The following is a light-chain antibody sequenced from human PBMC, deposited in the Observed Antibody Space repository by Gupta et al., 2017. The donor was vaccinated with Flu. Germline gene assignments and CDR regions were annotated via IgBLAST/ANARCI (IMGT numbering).Light chain of an antibody. Sequence: SVLTQPPSASGTPGQRVTVSCSRGDSHVATNTVNWYQPLPGTAHEPPIFSNDQRPSVFPDRFSGSRSGTSASLSISGLHAGDDAHYYCASFYDILIGWVFGGGTNLTVL. CDR1: DSHVATNT. V-gene: IGLV1-44*01. CDR3: ASFYDILIGWV. CDR2: SND. J-gene: IGLJ3*02.